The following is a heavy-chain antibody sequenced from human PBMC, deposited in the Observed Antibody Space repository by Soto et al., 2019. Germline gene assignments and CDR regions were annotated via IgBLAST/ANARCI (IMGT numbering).Heavy chain of an antibody. CDR1: GFTFSSYA. CDR2: ISGSDGST. D-gene: IGHD2-15*01. J-gene: IGHJ4*02. Sequence: EVQLLESGGGLVQPGGSLRLSCAASGFTFSSYAMSWVRQAPGKGLEWVSAISGSDGSTYYADPVKGRFTISRDNSKNTLYLQMNSLRAEDTAVYYCAKMDIVVVVAATLDYWGQGTLVTVSS. V-gene: IGHV3-23*01. CDR3: AKMDIVVVVAATLDY.